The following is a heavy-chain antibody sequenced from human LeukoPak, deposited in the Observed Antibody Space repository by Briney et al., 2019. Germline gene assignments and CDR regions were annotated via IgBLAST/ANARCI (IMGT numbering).Heavy chain of an antibody. CDR2: ISYDGSNK. Sequence: PGGSLRLSCAASGFTFSSYAMHWVRQAPGKGLEWVAVISYDGSNKYYADSVKGRFTISRDNSKNTLYLQMNSLRAEDTAVYYCARGVDGAQAFDIWGQGTMVTVSS. D-gene: IGHD1-26*01. CDR1: GFTFSSYA. CDR3: ARGVDGAQAFDI. V-gene: IGHV3-30-3*01. J-gene: IGHJ3*02.